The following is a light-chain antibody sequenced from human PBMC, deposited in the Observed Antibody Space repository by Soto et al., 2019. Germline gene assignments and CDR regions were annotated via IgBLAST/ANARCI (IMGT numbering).Light chain of an antibody. V-gene: IGKV3-11*01. CDR1: RSVRNF. J-gene: IGKJ2*02. CDR2: EAS. Sequence: EVVLTQSPATLTLSPGERATLSCRASRSVRNFLAWYQQKPGQAPRLLIYEASNRAAGIPARFSGSGYGTDFTLTISSLEPDDFGVYYCQQRTNWPRGTFGQGTNLEI. CDR3: QQRTNWPRGT.